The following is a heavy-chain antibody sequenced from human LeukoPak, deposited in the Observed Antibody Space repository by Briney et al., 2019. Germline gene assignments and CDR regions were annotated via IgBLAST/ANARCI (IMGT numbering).Heavy chain of an antibody. D-gene: IGHD4-17*01. J-gene: IGHJ5*02. CDR2: IYSSGST. V-gene: IGHV4-39*07. Sequence: PSETLSLTCRVSGVSISSGSNYWGWIRQPPGKTLEWIGSIYSSGSTYYNSSLKSRVIILIDTAKNHFSLNLSSVTAADTAVYYCARDQGDYLYRTFWFDPWGQGTLVTVSS. CDR3: ARDQGDYLYRTFWFDP. CDR1: GVSISSGSNY.